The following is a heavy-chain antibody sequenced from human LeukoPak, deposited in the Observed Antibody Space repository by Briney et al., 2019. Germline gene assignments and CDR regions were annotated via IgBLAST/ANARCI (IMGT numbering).Heavy chain of an antibody. CDR3: ARTQTYDFWSGYYTGFAFDI. J-gene: IGHJ3*02. D-gene: IGHD3-3*01. CDR1: GFTFSSYA. CDR2: ISGSGGST. V-gene: IGHV3-23*01. Sequence: GGSLGLSCAASGFTFSSYAMSWVRQAPGKGLEWVSAISGSGGSTYYADSVKGRFTISRDNSKNTLYLQMNSLRAEDTAVYYCARTQTYDFWSGYYTGFAFDIWGQGTMVTVSS.